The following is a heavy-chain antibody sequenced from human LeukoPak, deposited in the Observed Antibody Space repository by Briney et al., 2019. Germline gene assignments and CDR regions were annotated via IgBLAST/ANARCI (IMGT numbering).Heavy chain of an antibody. CDR3: AKGGARLHSYYLDY. V-gene: IGHV3-48*01. D-gene: IGHD1-26*01. J-gene: IGHJ4*02. Sequence: GGSLRLSCAASGFTLSSYSLNWVRQAPGKGLEWVSYISSSSNTIYYADSVKGRFTLSRDNSKNTLFLQMNSLRPEDTAVFYCAKGGARLHSYYLDYWGQGTLVTVSS. CDR2: ISSSSNTI. CDR1: GFTLSSYS.